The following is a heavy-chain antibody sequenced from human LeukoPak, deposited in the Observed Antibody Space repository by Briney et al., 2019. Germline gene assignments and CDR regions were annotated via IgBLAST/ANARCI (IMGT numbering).Heavy chain of an antibody. CDR2: INTNTGNP. D-gene: IGHD3-22*01. CDR3: ARDPQSPIYDSSGTPDDY. Sequence: GASVTVSCKASGYTFTSYAMNWVRQAPGQGLEWMGWINTNTGNPTYAQGFTGRFVFSLDTSVSTAYLQISSLKAEDTAVYYCARDPQSPIYDSSGTPDDYWGQGTLVTVSS. V-gene: IGHV7-4-1*02. CDR1: GYTFTSYA. J-gene: IGHJ4*02.